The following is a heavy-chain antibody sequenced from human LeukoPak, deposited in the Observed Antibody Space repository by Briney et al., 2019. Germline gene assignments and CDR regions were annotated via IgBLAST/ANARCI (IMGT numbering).Heavy chain of an antibody. CDR2: IYTSGST. CDR3: ARHLTGVVPDRPLDY. CDR1: GGSISSYY. J-gene: IGHJ4*02. D-gene: IGHD2-15*01. V-gene: IGHV4-4*07. Sequence: PSETLSLTCTVSGGSISSYYWSWIRQPAGKGLEWIGRIYTSGSTYYNPSLKSRVTISVDTSKNQFSLKLSSVTAADTAVYYCARHLTGVVPDRPLDYWGQGTLVTVSS.